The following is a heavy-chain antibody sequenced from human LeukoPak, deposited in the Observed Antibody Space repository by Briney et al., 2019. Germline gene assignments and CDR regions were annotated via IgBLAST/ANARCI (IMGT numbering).Heavy chain of an antibody. Sequence: SQTLSLTCTVSGGSISSGGSYWRWIRQHPGKGLEWIGYIYYSGNTFYNPSLKSRVTLSVDTSKNQFSLNLSSVTAADTAVYFCARDNMRSYLDYWGQGTLVTVSS. D-gene: IGHD3-16*02. J-gene: IGHJ4*02. CDR2: IYYSGNT. CDR1: GGSISSGGSY. CDR3: ARDNMRSYLDY. V-gene: IGHV4-31*03.